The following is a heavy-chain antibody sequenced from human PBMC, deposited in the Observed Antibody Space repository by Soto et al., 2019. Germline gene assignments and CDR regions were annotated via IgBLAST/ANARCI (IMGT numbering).Heavy chain of an antibody. V-gene: IGHV3-53*01. J-gene: IGHJ4*02. CDR3: ARATRYFGSFDA. D-gene: IGHD1-1*01. Sequence: GGSLRLSCAASGFNVSNNYMTWFRQAPGRGLEWVSIIYTGGSTYYGESVKGRSTISRDSSKNTVFLQVNSLRGEDTAVYYCARATRYFGSFDAWGQGTLVTVSS. CDR1: GFNVSNNY. CDR2: IYTGGST.